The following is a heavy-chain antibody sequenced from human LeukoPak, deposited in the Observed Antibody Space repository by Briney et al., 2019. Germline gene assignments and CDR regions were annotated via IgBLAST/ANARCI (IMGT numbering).Heavy chain of an antibody. CDR3: ARVSGLGMNEYYQH. CDR2: INNGGTTI. CDR1: GLTFSNSW. J-gene: IGHJ1*01. D-gene: IGHD3-10*01. V-gene: IGHV3-74*01. Sequence: GGSLTLSCEASGLTFSNSWMHWVRQAPGKGLVWISRINNGGTTISYADSVKGRFTISRDNAKNTLYLQMNSLRAEDTAVYYCARVSGLGMNEYYQHWGQGTLVTVAS.